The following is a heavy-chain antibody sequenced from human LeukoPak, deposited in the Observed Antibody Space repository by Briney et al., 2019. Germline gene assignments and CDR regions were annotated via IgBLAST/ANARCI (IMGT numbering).Heavy chain of an antibody. J-gene: IGHJ5*02. Sequence: SETLSLTCTVSGYSISSGYYWGWIRQPPGKGLEWIASIYHSGSTYYNSSLKSRVTMSVVTSKNQFSLKLSSVTAADTAVYYCAREPYYYESSGSTAPWGQGTLVTVSS. V-gene: IGHV4-38-2*02. CDR2: IYHSGST. CDR1: GYSISSGYY. D-gene: IGHD3-22*01. CDR3: AREPYYYESSGSTAP.